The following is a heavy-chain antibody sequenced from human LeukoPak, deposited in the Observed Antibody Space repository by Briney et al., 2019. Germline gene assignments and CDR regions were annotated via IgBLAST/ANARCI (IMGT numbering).Heavy chain of an antibody. V-gene: IGHV4-4*07. D-gene: IGHD6-19*01. Sequence: PSETLSLTCTVSGGSISSYYWSWIRQPAGKGLEWIGRIYTSGSTNYNPSLKSRVTISVDTSKNQFSLKLSSVTAADTAVYYCARAGDSSGWFYYYYYYMDVWGKGTTVTVSS. CDR2: IYTSGST. J-gene: IGHJ6*03. CDR1: GGSISSYY. CDR3: ARAGDSSGWFYYYYYYMDV.